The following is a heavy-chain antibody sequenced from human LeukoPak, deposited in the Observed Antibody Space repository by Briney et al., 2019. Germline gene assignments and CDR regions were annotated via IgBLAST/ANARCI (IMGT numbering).Heavy chain of an antibody. D-gene: IGHD1-26*01. J-gene: IGHJ4*02. Sequence: GGSLRLSCAASGFTFSSYAMHWVRQAPGKGLEYVSAISSNGGSTYYANSVKGRFTFSRDNSKYTLYLQMGSLRAEDMAVYYCARGESLDYWGQGTLVTVSS. CDR1: GFTFSSYA. CDR3: ARGESLDY. CDR2: ISSNGGST. V-gene: IGHV3-64*01.